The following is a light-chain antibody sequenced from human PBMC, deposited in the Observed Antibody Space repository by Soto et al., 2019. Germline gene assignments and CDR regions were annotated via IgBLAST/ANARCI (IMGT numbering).Light chain of an antibody. CDR3: GTWDSRLSAVV. CDR1: SSNIGNNY. J-gene: IGLJ2*01. V-gene: IGLV1-51*01. CDR2: DND. Sequence: QSVLTQPPSFSAAPGQTVSISCSGSSSNIGNNYVSWYQQFPGTAPKLLIYDNDERPSGIPDRFSGSKSGTSATLGITGLQTGDEADYYCGTWDSRLSAVVFGGGTKLTVL.